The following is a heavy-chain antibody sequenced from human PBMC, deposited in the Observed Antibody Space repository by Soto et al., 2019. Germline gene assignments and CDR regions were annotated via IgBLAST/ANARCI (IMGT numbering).Heavy chain of an antibody. CDR2: IYPGDSDT. D-gene: IGHD3-22*01. J-gene: IGHJ3*02. Sequence: GESLKISCKGSGYSFTSYWIGWVRQMPGKGLEWMGIIYPGDSDTRYSPSFQGQVTISADKSISTAYLQWSSLKASDTAMYYCARVPYYYDSSGYYQGAFDIWGQGTMVTVSS. CDR1: GYSFTSYW. V-gene: IGHV5-51*01. CDR3: ARVPYYYDSSGYYQGAFDI.